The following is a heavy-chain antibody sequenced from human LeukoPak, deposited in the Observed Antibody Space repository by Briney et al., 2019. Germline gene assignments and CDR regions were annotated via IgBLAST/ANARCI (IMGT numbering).Heavy chain of an antibody. CDR2: IIPIFGTA. J-gene: IGHJ4*02. Sequence: GSSVKVSCKASGGTFSSYAISWVRQAPGQGLEWMGGIIPIFGTANYAQKFQGRVTITTDESTGTAYMELSSLRSEDTAVYYCARARRAVAGLSYFDYWGQGTLVTVSS. CDR3: ARARRAVAGLSYFDY. D-gene: IGHD6-19*01. CDR1: GGTFSSYA. V-gene: IGHV1-69*05.